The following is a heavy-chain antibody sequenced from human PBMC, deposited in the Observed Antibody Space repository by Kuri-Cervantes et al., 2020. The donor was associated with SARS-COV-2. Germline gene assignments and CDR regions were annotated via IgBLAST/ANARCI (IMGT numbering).Heavy chain of an antibody. J-gene: IGHJ6*03. CDR1: GYTFTSYG. D-gene: IGHD2-21*01. Sequence: ASVKVSCKASGYTFTSYGISWVRQAPGQGLEWMGWISAYNGNTNYAQKLQGRVTMTTDTSTSTAYMELRSLRSEDTAVYYCARGGGGDCYIPGVLECYYMDVWGKGTTVTVSS. CDR2: ISAYNGNT. V-gene: IGHV1-18*01. CDR3: ARGGGGDCYIPGVLECYYMDV.